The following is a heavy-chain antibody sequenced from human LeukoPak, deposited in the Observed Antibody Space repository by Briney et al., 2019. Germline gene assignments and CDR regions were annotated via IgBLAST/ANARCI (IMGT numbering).Heavy chain of an antibody. D-gene: IGHD1-7*01. CDR1: GGSISSSSYY. CDR2: IYYSGST. J-gene: IGHJ4*02. Sequence: PSETLSLTCTVSGGSISSSSYYWGWIRRPPGKGLEWIGSIYYSGSTYYNPSLKSRVTISVDTSKNQFSLKLSSVTAADTAVYYCARSKNYAFDYWGPGALVTVSS. V-gene: IGHV4-39*01. CDR3: ARSKNYAFDY.